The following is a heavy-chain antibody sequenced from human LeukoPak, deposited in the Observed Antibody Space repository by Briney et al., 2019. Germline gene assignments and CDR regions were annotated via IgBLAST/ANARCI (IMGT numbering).Heavy chain of an antibody. V-gene: IGHV3-23*01. CDR2: ISGSGGRT. Sequence: GSLRLSCAASGFTFSTYAMTWVRQAAGKGLEWVSGISGSGGRTYYADSVKGRFTISRDNAKNTLYLQMNSLRAEDTAVYYCARFYCSSSSCLEDYWGQGTLVTVSS. J-gene: IGHJ4*02. D-gene: IGHD2-2*01. CDR1: GFTFSTYA. CDR3: ARFYCSSSSCLEDY.